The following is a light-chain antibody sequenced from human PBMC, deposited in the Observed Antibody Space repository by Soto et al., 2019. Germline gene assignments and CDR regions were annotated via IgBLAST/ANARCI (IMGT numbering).Light chain of an antibody. J-gene: IGKJ1*01. V-gene: IGKV1-5*01. CDR3: QQHKTYWT. CDR2: DAS. Sequence: DIQLTQSPSTLSVSAGDRVTLSCRASQSVSSCSAWYQQKPGNAPKLLIYDASSLASGVPSRLSGSASGTEFTLTISSMEPDDFATYYCQQHKTYWTFGQGTKVDIK. CDR1: QSVSSC.